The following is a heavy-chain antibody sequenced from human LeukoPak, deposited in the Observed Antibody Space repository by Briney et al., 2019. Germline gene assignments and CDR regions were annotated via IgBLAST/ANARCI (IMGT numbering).Heavy chain of an antibody. V-gene: IGHV4-34*01. J-gene: IGHJ5*02. Sequence: SETLSLTCAVYGGSFSGYYWSWIRQPPGKGLEWIGEINHSGSTNYNPSLKSRVTISVDTSKNQFSLKLSSVTAADTTVYYCARPRRYSSSWYNRFDPWGQGTLVTVSS. CDR3: ARPRRYSSSWYNRFDP. D-gene: IGHD6-13*01. CDR2: INHSGST. CDR1: GGSFSGYY.